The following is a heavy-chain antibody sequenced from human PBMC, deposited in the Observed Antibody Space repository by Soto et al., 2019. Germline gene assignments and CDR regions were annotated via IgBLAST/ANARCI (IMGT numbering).Heavy chain of an antibody. V-gene: IGHV3-21*01. Sequence: GSLRLSCAASGFTFSSYSMNWVRQAPGKGLEWVSSISSSSSYIYYADSVKGRFTIPRDNAKNSLYLQMNSLRAEDTAVYYCARYCSSTSCLYGMDVWGQGTTVTVSS. J-gene: IGHJ6*02. D-gene: IGHD2-2*01. CDR3: ARYCSSTSCLYGMDV. CDR2: ISSSSSYI. CDR1: GFTFSSYS.